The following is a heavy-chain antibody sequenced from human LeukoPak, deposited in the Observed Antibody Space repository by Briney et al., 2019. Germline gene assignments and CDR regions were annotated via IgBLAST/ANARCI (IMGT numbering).Heavy chain of an antibody. CDR2: VYYSGGT. D-gene: IGHD1-1*01. CDR3: AKYHPIGNWYSFDY. Sequence: SETLSLTCTVSGDSISSSNYYWGWIRQPPGKGLEWIGNVYYSGGTHYNPSLKSRVTMFLDTSQNQFSLRLSSVTAADTAVYYCAKYHPIGNWYSFDYWGQGTLVTVSS. V-gene: IGHV4-39*01. CDR1: GDSISSSNYY. J-gene: IGHJ4*02.